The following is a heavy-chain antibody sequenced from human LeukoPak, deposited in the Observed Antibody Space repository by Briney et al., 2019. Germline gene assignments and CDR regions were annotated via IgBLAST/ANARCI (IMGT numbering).Heavy chain of an antibody. D-gene: IGHD5-18*01. V-gene: IGHV3-23*01. CDR3: AKGRTGFSYGYGIDY. Sequence: PGGSLRLSCAASGFTFSSYGMHWVRQAPGKGLEWVSSISTSDGTTYYADSVKGRFTISRDNSKNTLYLQMNSLRAEDAAIYYCAKGRTGFSYGYGIDYWGQGTLVTVSS. J-gene: IGHJ4*02. CDR2: ISTSDGTT. CDR1: GFTFSSYG.